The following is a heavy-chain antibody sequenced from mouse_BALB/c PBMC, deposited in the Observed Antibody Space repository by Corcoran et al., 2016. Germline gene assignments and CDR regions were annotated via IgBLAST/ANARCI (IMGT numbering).Heavy chain of an antibody. J-gene: IGHJ3*01. CDR1: GFNIKDYY. V-gene: IGHV14-1*02. D-gene: IGHD2-4*01. Sequence: EVQLQQSGAELVRPGALVKLSCKASGFNIKDYYMHWVKQRPEQGLEWIGWIDPENGNTIDDPKFQGTASITADTSSNTAYLQLSSLTSEDTAVYYCASIYYDYAWFAYWGQGTLVTVSA. CDR3: ASIYYDYAWFAY. CDR2: IDPENGNT.